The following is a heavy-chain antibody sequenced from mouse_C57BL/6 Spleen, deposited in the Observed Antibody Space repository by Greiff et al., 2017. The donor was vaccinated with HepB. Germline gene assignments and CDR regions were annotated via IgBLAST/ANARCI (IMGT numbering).Heavy chain of an antibody. Sequence: VQLQQSGPELVKPGASVKISCKASGYTFTDYYMNWVKQSHGKSLEWIGDINPNNGGTSYNQKFKGKATLTVDKSSSTAYMALRSLTSEDSAVYYCARRGLYYGNYEAYWGQGTLVTVSA. V-gene: IGHV1-26*01. CDR1: GYTFTDYY. CDR3: ARRGLYYGNYEAY. J-gene: IGHJ3*01. CDR2: INPNNGGT. D-gene: IGHD2-1*01.